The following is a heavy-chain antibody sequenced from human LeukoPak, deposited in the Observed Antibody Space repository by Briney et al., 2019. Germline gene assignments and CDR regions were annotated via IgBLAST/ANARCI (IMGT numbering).Heavy chain of an antibody. J-gene: IGHJ6*03. CDR1: GFTFSSYG. D-gene: IGHD6-19*01. Sequence: GSLRLSCAASGFTFSSYGMSWVRQAPGKGLEWVSAISGSGGSTYYADSVKGRFTISRDNSKNTLYLQMNSLRAEDTAVYYCTRAAVAGRASHGDYYYYYYMDVWGKGTTVTISS. CDR2: ISGSGGST. CDR3: TRAAVAGRASHGDYYYYYYMDV. V-gene: IGHV3-23*01.